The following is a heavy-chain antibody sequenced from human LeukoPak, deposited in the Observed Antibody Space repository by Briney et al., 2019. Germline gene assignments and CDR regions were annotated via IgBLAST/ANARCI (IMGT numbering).Heavy chain of an antibody. D-gene: IGHD6-19*01. V-gene: IGHV4-61*02. CDR1: GGSISTSSYY. CDR3: ARGEASSGWFVGLRY. CDR2: IYTSGST. J-gene: IGHJ4*02. Sequence: SETLSLTCTVSGGSISTSSYYWSWIRQPAGKGLEWIGRIYTSGSTNYNPSLKSRVTISVDTSKNQFSLKLSSVTAADTAVYYCARGEASSGWFVGLRYWGQGTLVTVSS.